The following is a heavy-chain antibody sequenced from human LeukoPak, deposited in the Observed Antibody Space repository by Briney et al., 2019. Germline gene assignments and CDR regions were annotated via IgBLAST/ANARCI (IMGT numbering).Heavy chain of an antibody. J-gene: IGHJ5*02. Sequence: PSETLSLTCAVSGGSISSGGYSWSWIRQPPGKGLEWIGYIYYSGSTYYNPSLKSRVTISVDTSKNQFSLKLSSVTAADTAVYYCARYRITMVRGVITNWFDPWGQGTLVTVSS. V-gene: IGHV4-30-4*07. D-gene: IGHD3-10*01. CDR1: GGSISSGGYS. CDR3: ARYRITMVRGVITNWFDP. CDR2: IYYSGST.